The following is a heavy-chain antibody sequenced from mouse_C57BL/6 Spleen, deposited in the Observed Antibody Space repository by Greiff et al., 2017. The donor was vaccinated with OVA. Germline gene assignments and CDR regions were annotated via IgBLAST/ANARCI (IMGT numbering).Heavy chain of an antibody. Sequence: VQLQQPGAELVRPGSSVKLSCKASGYTFTSSWMDWVKQRPGQGLEWIGNIYPSDSETTYHQKFKDKATLTVDKSSSTAYMQLSSLTSEDSAVDYCARRLSTMEFAYWGQGTLVTVSA. D-gene: IGHD2-1*01. J-gene: IGHJ3*01. CDR2: IYPSDSET. CDR1: GYTFTSSW. V-gene: IGHV1-61*01. CDR3: ARRLSTMEFAY.